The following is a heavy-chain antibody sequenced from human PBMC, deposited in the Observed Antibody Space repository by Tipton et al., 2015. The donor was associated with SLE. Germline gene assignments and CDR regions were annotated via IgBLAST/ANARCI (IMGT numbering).Heavy chain of an antibody. D-gene: IGHD2-2*01. J-gene: IGHJ4*02. CDR1: GFTFSDHF. CDR3: ARGDCSSTSCLDY. CDR2: TRNKANSYTT. V-gene: IGHV3-72*01. Sequence: SLRLSCAASGFTFSDHFMDWVRQAPGKGLEWVGRTRNKANSYTTEYAASVKGRFTISRDDSKNSLYLQMNSLKTEDTAVYYCARGDCSSTSCLDYWGQGTLVTVSS.